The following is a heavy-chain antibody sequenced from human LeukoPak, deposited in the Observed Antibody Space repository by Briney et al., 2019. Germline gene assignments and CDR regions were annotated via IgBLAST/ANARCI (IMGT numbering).Heavy chain of an antibody. Sequence: GGSLRLSCAASGFTFSTYEMNWVRQAPGKGLEWVSHINEGASIIYYADSVKGRFTISRDNAKNSLYLQMNSLRAEDTAVYYCASNRAGGVNDYWGQGTLVTVSS. CDR3: ASNRAGGVNDY. CDR1: GFTFSTYE. D-gene: IGHD1-14*01. CDR2: INEGASII. V-gene: IGHV3-48*03. J-gene: IGHJ4*02.